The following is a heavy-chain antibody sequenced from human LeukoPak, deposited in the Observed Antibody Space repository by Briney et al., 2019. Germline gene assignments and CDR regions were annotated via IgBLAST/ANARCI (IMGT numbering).Heavy chain of an antibody. V-gene: IGHV1-18*01. CDR1: GYTFTSYG. CDR3: ARVVTMVRGKLKDLDY. D-gene: IGHD3-10*01. CDR2: ISAYNGNT. Sequence: ASVKVSCKASGYTFTSYGISWVRQAPGQGLEWMGWISAYNGNTNYAQKLQGRVTMTTDTSTSTAYMELRSLRSDDTAVYYCARVVTMVRGKLKDLDYWGQGTLVTVSS. J-gene: IGHJ4*02.